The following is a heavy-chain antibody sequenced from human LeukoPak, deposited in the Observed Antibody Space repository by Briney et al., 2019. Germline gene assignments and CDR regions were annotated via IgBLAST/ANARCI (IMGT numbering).Heavy chain of an antibody. CDR1: GLTFSSYS. J-gene: IGHJ4*02. CDR3: ARQIWFGKLSFDY. Sequence: PGGSLRLSCAVSGLTFSSYSMNWVRQAPGKGLEWVSSISSSSSYIYYADSVQGRYTIARDNAKNSLYLQMNSLRPEDRAVHYCARQIWFGKLSFDYWGQGTLVTVSS. D-gene: IGHD3-10*01. V-gene: IGHV3-21*01. CDR2: ISSSSSYI.